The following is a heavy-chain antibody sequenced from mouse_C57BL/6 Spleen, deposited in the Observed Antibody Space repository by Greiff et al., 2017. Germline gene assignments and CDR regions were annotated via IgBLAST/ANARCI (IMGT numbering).Heavy chain of an antibody. V-gene: IGHV1-80*01. J-gene: IGHJ4*01. Sequence: VQLQQSGASVKISCKASGYAFSSYWMNWVKQRPGKGLEWIGQIYPGDGDTNYNGKFKGKATLTADKSSSTAYMQLSSLTSEDAAVYFCARRVYAMDYWGQGTSVTVSS. CDR2: IYPGDGDT. CDR1: GYAFSSYW. CDR3: ARRVYAMDY.